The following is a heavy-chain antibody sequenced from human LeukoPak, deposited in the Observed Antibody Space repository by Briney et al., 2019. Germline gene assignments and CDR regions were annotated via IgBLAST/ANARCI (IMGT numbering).Heavy chain of an antibody. CDR2: ISTSSSYI. D-gene: IGHD1-14*01. V-gene: IGHV3-21*01. J-gene: IGHJ4*02. Sequence: PGGSLRLSCAVSGFTFSNYNMNWVRQAPGKGLEWVSFISTSSSYIYYADSVKGRFTISRDNAKNSLYLQMNSLRAEDTAVYYCARGPEYFDYWGQGTLVTVSS. CDR3: ARGPEYFDY. CDR1: GFTFSNYN.